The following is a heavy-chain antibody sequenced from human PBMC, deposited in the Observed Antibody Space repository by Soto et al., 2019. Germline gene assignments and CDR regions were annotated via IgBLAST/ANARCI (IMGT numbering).Heavy chain of an antibody. Sequence: SETLSLTCTVSGGSMISYYWSWIRQPPGRGLEWIGFIYYAGSTKYNPSLNSRVTISVDTSKNQFSLKLSSVTAADTAVYYCASGYDILTGYPRGDYYGMDVWGQGTTVTVSS. J-gene: IGHJ6*02. CDR2: IYYAGST. CDR1: GGSMISYY. CDR3: ASGYDILTGYPRGDYYGMDV. D-gene: IGHD3-9*01. V-gene: IGHV4-59*08.